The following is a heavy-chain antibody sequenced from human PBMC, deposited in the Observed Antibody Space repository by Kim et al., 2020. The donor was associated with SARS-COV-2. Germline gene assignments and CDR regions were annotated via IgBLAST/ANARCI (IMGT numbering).Heavy chain of an antibody. J-gene: IGHJ5*02. V-gene: IGHV1-69*01. D-gene: IGHD6-13*01. CDR3: ARESPRDSSLGA. Sequence: NYARKFQGRVTITADESTSTAYMELSSLRSEDTAVYYCARESPRDSSLGAWGQGTLVTVSS.